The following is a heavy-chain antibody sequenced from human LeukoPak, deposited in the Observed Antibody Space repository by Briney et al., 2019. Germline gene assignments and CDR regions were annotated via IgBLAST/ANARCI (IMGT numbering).Heavy chain of an antibody. CDR1: GFTFSSYA. J-gene: IGHJ5*02. V-gene: IGHV3-23*01. Sequence: GGSLRLSCAASGFTFSSYAMNWVRQAPGKGLEWVSTISGSGGSTYYADSVKGRFTISRDNSKNTLYLQMNSLRAEDTAVYYCAKGSDYYGSGSYYNSNWFDPWGQGTLVTVSS. CDR3: AKGSDYYGSGSYYNSNWFDP. D-gene: IGHD3-10*01. CDR2: ISGSGGST.